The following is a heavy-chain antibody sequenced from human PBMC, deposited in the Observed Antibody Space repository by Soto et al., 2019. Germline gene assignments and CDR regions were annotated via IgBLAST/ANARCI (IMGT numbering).Heavy chain of an antibody. CDR1: GFTFSSFG. CDR3: AKDLREMATIRPDY. D-gene: IGHD5-12*01. CDR2: ISYDGIDK. V-gene: IGHV3-30*18. Sequence: QVQLVESGGGVVQPGGSLRLSCAASGFTFSSFGIHWVRQAPGKGLEWVAVISYDGIDKNYGDSVKGRFTISRENSKNMVYLQMNGLRAEDTAVYYCAKDLREMATIRPDYWGQGILVTVSS. J-gene: IGHJ4*02.